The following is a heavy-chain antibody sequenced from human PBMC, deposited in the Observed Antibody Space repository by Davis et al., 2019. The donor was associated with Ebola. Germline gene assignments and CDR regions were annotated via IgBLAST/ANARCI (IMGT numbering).Heavy chain of an antibody. V-gene: IGHV1-18*01. J-gene: IGHJ5*02. CDR2: ITPNNGNT. CDR3: ARDQGTVTTSTFDP. D-gene: IGHD4-11*01. Sequence: AASVKVSCKASGGTFSSYAISWVRQAPGQGLEWVGWITPNNGNTKLAQRLQGRVTMTRDTSTSTVYMELSSLRSEDTAVYYCARDQGTVTTSTFDPWGQGTLVTVSS. CDR1: GGTFSSYA.